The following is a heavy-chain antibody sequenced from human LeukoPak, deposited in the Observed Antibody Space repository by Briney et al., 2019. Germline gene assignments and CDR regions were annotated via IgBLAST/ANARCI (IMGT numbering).Heavy chain of an antibody. V-gene: IGHV1-8*01. J-gene: IGHJ5*02. CDR1: GYTFTSYD. CDR2: MNPNSGNT. CDR3: ARVGGYSSGRGWFDP. Sequence: ASVKVSCKASGYTFTSYDINWVRQATGQGLEWMGWMNPNSGNTGYAQKFQGRVTMTRNTSISTSYMELSSLRSEDTAVYYCARVGGYSSGRGWFDPWGQGTLVTVSS. D-gene: IGHD6-19*01.